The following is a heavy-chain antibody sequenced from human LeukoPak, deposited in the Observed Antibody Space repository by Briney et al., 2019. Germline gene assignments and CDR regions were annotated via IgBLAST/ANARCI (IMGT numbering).Heavy chain of an antibody. J-gene: IGHJ4*02. V-gene: IGHV3-33*01. D-gene: IGHD3-22*01. Sequence: PGRSLTLSCAASGFTLSSYAMHWVRQAPGKGLEWVAVIWYDGSNKNYADSVKGRFTISRDNSKNTLYLQMNSLRAEDTAVYYCARVAMSDSSGYCDYWGQGTKVTVSS. CDR2: IWYDGSNK. CDR3: ARVAMSDSSGYCDY. CDR1: GFTLSSYA.